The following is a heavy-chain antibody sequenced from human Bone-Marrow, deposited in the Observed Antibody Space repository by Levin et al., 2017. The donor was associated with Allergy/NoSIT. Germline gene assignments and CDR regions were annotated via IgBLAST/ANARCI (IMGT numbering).Heavy chain of an antibody. CDR1: GFTVSGHY. CDR3: ARDMSAGSQTFDY. D-gene: IGHD2-15*01. J-gene: IGHJ4*02. V-gene: IGHV3-66*01. Sequence: GESLKISCAVSGFTVSGHYMNWVRQTPGKGLEWVSVMYTDGTTHYADSVKGRFTIPRDKSKNTLFLQMNSLRVEDTGVYFCARDMSAGSQTFDYWGQGTLVGVSS. CDR2: MYTDGTT.